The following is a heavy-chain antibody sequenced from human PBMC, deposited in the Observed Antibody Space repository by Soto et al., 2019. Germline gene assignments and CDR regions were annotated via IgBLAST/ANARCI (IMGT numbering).Heavy chain of an antibody. D-gene: IGHD5-18*01. CDR1: GFTLSTYA. V-gene: IGHV3-23*01. CDR2: TSGSGVYT. J-gene: IGHJ5*02. CDR3: VKHLGYWSSGSFRGLDA. Sequence: PGGSLRLSCAASGFTLSTYAMSWVRQAPGEGLECVSSTSGSGVYTTYADSVKGRFSISRDNSKNTLYLQMNNLRADDTAVYYCVKHLGYWSSGSFRGLDAWGQGILVTVSS.